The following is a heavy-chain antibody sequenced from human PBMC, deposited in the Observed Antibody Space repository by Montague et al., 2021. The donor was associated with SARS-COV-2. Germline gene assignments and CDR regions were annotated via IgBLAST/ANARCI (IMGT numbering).Heavy chain of an antibody. J-gene: IGHJ3*02. CDR3: ARVRHSYGYLSAFDI. CDR2: ISSSGSTI. CDR1: GFTFSDYY. D-gene: IGHD5-18*01. Sequence: SLRLSCAASGFTFSDYYMSWIRQAPGKGLEWVSYISSSGSTIYYADSVKGRFTISRDNAKNSLYLQMNGLRAEDTAVYYCARVRHSYGYLSAFDIWGQGTMVTVSS. V-gene: IGHV3-11*01.